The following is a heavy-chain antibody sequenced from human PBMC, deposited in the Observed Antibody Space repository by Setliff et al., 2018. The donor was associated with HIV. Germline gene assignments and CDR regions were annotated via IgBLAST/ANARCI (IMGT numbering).Heavy chain of an antibody. D-gene: IGHD6-25*01. CDR3: ARRPCLHNSGSVFDK. CDR1: GGSISSISYY. J-gene: IGHJ4*02. CDR2: IYYSGGT. Sequence: PSETLSLTCTVSGGSISSISYYWGWIRQPPGKGLECIGNIYYSGGTDYNPSLKSRLTISLDTSKNHYSLKLTSVTAADTDIYYYARRPCLHNSGSVFDKWGQGTLVTVSS. V-gene: IGHV4-39*02.